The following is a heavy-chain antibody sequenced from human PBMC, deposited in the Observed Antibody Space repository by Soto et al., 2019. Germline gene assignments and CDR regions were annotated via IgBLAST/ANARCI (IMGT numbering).Heavy chain of an antibody. D-gene: IGHD3-16*01. CDR3: AKKPVWKSANLSF. CDR1: GLTLNDYA. V-gene: IGHV3-23*01. J-gene: IGHJ4*02. CDR2: IRGSEDTT. Sequence: GGSLRLSCAGSGLTLNDYAMSWVRQAPGKGLEWVSSIRGSEDTTFYADSVRGRFTISRDDSKNTLSLQMNSLRAEDTALYYCAKKPVWKSANLSFWGQGTLVTVSS.